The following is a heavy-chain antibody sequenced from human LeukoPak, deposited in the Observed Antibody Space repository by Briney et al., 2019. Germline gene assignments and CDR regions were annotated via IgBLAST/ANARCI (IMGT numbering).Heavy chain of an antibody. CDR3: ARGTSRGKIDY. Sequence: GASVKVSCKASGYTFTSYGISWVRQAPGQGLEWMGIINPSGGSTSYAQKFQGRVTMTRDTSTSTVYMELSSLRSEDTAVYYCARGTSRGKIDYWGQGTLVTVSS. V-gene: IGHV1-46*01. CDR1: GYTFTSYG. J-gene: IGHJ4*02. D-gene: IGHD1-26*01. CDR2: INPSGGST.